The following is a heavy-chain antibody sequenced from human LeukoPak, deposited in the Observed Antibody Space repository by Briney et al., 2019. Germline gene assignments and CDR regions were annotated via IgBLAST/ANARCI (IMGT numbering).Heavy chain of an antibody. D-gene: IGHD3-10*01. CDR1: GFTVSAYG. Sequence: GGSLRLSCAASGFTVSAYGMHWVRQAPGKGLEWVAVIWYDGSNKYYADSVKGRFTISRDNSKNTLYLQMNSLRAEDTAVYYCARDPLLWFGELFDYWGQGTLVTVSS. CDR3: ARDPLLWFGELFDY. J-gene: IGHJ4*02. CDR2: IWYDGSNK. V-gene: IGHV3-33*01.